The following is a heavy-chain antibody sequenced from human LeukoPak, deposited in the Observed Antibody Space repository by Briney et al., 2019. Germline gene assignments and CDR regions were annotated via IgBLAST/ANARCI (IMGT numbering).Heavy chain of an antibody. CDR2: IYPGDSDT. CDR1: GYSFTSYW. V-gene: IGHV5-51*01. D-gene: IGHD2-2*01. Sequence: GESLKISCRGSGYSFTSYWIGWVRQMPGKGLEWMGIIYPGDSDTRYSPSFQGQVTISADKSISTAYLQWSSLKASDTAMYYCARPSSTSLIYFDYWGQGTLVTVSS. J-gene: IGHJ4*02. CDR3: ARPSSTSLIYFDY.